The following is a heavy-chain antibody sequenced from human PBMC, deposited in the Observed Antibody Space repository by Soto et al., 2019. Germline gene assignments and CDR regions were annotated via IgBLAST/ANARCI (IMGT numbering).Heavy chain of an antibody. CDR2: VSYDERKI. D-gene: IGHD3-16*01. Sequence: PGGSLRLSCVAAGFTFSTSDMPWVRQAPGQGLELVAVVSYDERKINYADSVKGRFSVSRDNSKNTLFLHMNSLRAEDTAVYFCAKLVDKSLDDYWGQGALVTVSS. J-gene: IGHJ4*02. CDR3: AKLVDKSLDDY. V-gene: IGHV3-30*18. CDR1: GFTFSTSD.